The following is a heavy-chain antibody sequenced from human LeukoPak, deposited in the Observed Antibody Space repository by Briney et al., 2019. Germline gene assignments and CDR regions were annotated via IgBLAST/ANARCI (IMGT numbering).Heavy chain of an antibody. V-gene: IGHV4-39*07. CDR2: IYYSGST. CDR1: GGSISSSSYY. Sequence: PSETLSLTCTVSGGSISSSSYYWGWIRQPPGKGLEWIGSIYYSGSTNYNPSLKSRVTISVDTSKNQFSLKLSSVTAADTAVYYCARGGRRNYGDYEVWFDPWGQGTLVTVSS. J-gene: IGHJ5*02. CDR3: ARGGRRNYGDYEVWFDP. D-gene: IGHD4-17*01.